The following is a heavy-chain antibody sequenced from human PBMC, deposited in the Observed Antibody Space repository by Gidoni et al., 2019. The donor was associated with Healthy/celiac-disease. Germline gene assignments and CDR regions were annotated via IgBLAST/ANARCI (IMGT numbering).Heavy chain of an antibody. CDR2: ISSSSSYI. CDR1: GFTFSSYS. V-gene: IGHV3-21*01. CDR3: ARGYYDSSGYPTNFDY. J-gene: IGHJ4*02. Sequence: EVQLVESGGGLVKPGGSLRLSCAASGFTFSSYSMNWVRQAPGKGLEWVSSISSSSSYIYYADSVKGRFTISRDNAKNSLYLKMNSLRAEDTAVYYCARGYYDSSGYPTNFDYWGQGTLVTVSS. D-gene: IGHD3-22*01.